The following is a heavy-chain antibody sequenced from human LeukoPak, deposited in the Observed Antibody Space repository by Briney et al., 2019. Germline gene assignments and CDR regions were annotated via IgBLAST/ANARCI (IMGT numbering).Heavy chain of an antibody. Sequence: ASVKVSCKASGYTFTSYGISWGRQAPGQGPEGMGWISAYNGNTNYAKKLQGRVTMTTDTSTSKAYMELRSLRSADAAVYYCAREWRRGVNYYYGMDVWGQGTTVTVSS. CDR1: GYTFTSYG. CDR2: ISAYNGNT. J-gene: IGHJ6*02. CDR3: AREWRRGVNYYYGMDV. D-gene: IGHD3-10*01. V-gene: IGHV1-18*01.